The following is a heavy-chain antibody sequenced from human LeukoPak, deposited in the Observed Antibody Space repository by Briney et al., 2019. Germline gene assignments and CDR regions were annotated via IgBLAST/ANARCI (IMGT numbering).Heavy chain of an antibody. V-gene: IGHV3-30*03. Sequence: PGRSLRLSCAASGFTFSSYGMHWVRQAPGKGLEWVAVISYDGSNKYYADSVKGRFTISRDNSKNTLYLQMNSLRAEDTAVYYCARTMVRGDHHYYMDVWGKGTTVTISS. CDR2: ISYDGSNK. CDR1: GFTFSSYG. D-gene: IGHD3-10*01. CDR3: ARTMVRGDHHYYMDV. J-gene: IGHJ6*03.